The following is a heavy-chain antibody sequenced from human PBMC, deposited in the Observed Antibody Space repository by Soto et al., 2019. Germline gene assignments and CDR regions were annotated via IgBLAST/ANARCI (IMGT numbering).Heavy chain of an antibody. D-gene: IGHD3-10*01. CDR3: TGRGAGHPFDY. V-gene: IGHV4-59*11. CDR1: GVSITSHY. J-gene: IGHJ4*02. CDR2: IHYSGST. Sequence: QVQLQESGPGLVKPSETLSLTCTVSGVSITSHYWTWIRQPPGKGLEWIGNIHYSGSTTYSPSLKGRVIISVETSQNPSLPKLRPVTPAETAVDSWTGRGAGHPFDYWGQGTLVTVSS.